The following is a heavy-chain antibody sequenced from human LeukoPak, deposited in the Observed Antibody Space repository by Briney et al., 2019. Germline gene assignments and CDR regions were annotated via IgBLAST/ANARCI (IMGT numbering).Heavy chain of an antibody. D-gene: IGHD5-12*01. CDR2: IKQDGSEK. CDR3: ARAGYDY. V-gene: IGHV3-7*01. Sequence: GGSLRLSCAISGFSVSSKYMSWVRQAPGKGLEWVANIKQDGSEKYYVDSMKGRFTISRDNAKNSLYLQMNSLRAEDTAVYYCARAGYDYWGQGTLVTVSS. CDR1: GFSVSSKY. J-gene: IGHJ4*02.